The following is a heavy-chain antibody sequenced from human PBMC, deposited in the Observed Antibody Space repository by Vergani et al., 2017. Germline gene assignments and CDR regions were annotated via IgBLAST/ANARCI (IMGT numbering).Heavy chain of an antibody. V-gene: IGHV4-34*01. J-gene: IGHJ5*02. CDR3: ARGRRGVRGPRLNDWFDP. D-gene: IGHD3-10*01. Sequence: QVQLQQWGAGLLKPSETLSLTRAVYGGSFSGYYWSWIRQPPGKGLEWIGEINHSGSTNYNPSLKSRVTISVDTSKNQFSLKLSSVTAADTAVYYCARGRRGVRGPRLNDWFDPWGQGTLVTVSS. CDR2: INHSGST. CDR1: GGSFSGYY.